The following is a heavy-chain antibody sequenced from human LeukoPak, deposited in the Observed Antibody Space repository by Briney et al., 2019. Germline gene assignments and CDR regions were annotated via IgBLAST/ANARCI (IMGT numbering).Heavy chain of an antibody. CDR1: GFTFSSYA. J-gene: IGHJ4*02. CDR2: ISGSGGST. Sequence: PGGSLRLSCAASGFTFSSYAMSWVRQAPGKGLEWVSAISGSGGSTYHADSVKGRFTISGDNSKNTLYLQMNSLRAEDTAVYYCAKDFAIAVAGTIDYWGQGTLVTVSS. CDR3: AKDFAIAVAGTIDY. D-gene: IGHD6-19*01. V-gene: IGHV3-23*01.